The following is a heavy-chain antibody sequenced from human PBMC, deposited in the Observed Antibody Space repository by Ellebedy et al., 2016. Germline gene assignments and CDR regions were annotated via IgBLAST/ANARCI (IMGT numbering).Heavy chain of an antibody. Sequence: GSLRLXXAFSGGSFSDSYWSWIRQPPGKGLEWIGETSGGEGTKYNPSLKSRVTISADTSNNQFSLNLSSVTAADTAVYYCARHWYEVFGGSYSPGAFDIWGQGTMVTVSS. D-gene: IGHD1-26*01. CDR1: GGSFSDSY. CDR2: TSGGEGT. V-gene: IGHV4-34*01. J-gene: IGHJ3*02. CDR3: ARHWYEVFGGSYSPGAFDI.